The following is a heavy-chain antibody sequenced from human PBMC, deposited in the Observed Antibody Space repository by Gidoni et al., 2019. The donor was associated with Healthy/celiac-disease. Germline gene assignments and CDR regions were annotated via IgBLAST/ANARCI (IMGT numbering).Heavy chain of an antibody. D-gene: IGHD5-18*01. CDR3: ARDSYRLVDTAMDYYYYGMDV. CDR1: GFTFSRYS. J-gene: IGHJ6*02. V-gene: IGHV3-48*02. CDR2: ISSSSSTI. Sequence: EVQLVESGGGLVQPGGSLRLSCAASGFTFSRYSMNWVRQAPGKGLEWVSYISSSSSTIYYADSVKGRFTISRDNAKNSPYLQMNSLRDEDTAVYYCARDSYRLVDTAMDYYYYGMDVWGQGTTVTVSS.